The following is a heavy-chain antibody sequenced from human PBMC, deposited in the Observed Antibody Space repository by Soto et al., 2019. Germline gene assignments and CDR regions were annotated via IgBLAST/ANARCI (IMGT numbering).Heavy chain of an antibody. CDR1: GFTFNTYA. CDR3: VREGYSSDYYIKWFDS. Sequence: GGSLRLSCTGSGFTFNTYALHWVRQAPGKGLEWVAVISSDGRNKNYAASVKGRFTISRENSKNTMSLEMDSLQPGDTAIYYCVREGYSSDYYIKWFDSWGQGTQVTVSS. CDR2: ISSDGRNK. J-gene: IGHJ5*01. D-gene: IGHD3-22*01. V-gene: IGHV3-30*04.